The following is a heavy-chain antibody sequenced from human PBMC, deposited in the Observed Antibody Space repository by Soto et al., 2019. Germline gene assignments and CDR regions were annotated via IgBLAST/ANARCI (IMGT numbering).Heavy chain of an antibody. CDR1: GFTFDDYG. J-gene: IGHJ4*02. Sequence: GGSLRLSCAASGFTFDDYGMSWVRQAPGKGLEWVSGINWNGGSTGYADSVKGRFTISRDNAKNSLYLQMNSLRAEDTALYHCARYVVPAAQYYFDYWGQGTLVTVSS. V-gene: IGHV3-20*01. D-gene: IGHD2-2*01. CDR3: ARYVVPAAQYYFDY. CDR2: INWNGGST.